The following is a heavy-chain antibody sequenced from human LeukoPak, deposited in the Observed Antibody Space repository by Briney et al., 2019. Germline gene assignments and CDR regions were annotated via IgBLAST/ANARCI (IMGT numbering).Heavy chain of an antibody. D-gene: IGHD6-6*01. Sequence: GGSLRLSCAASGFTFSSYAMNWVRQAPGKGLEWVSGINWNGGSTGYADSVKGRFTISRDNAKNSLYLQMNSLRAEDTALYYCARGVDSSSRGVSSYYYYYYMDVWGKGTTVTVSS. J-gene: IGHJ6*03. CDR3: ARGVDSSSRGVSSYYYYYYMDV. CDR1: GFTFSSYA. CDR2: INWNGGST. V-gene: IGHV3-20*04.